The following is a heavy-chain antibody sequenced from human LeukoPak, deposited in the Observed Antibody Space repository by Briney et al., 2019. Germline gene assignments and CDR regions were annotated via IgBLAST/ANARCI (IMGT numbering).Heavy chain of an antibody. CDR1: GLTLSNYD. D-gene: IGHD6-6*01. CDR3: AKKLPDASSYFDF. Sequence: GGSLRLSCVASGLTLSNYDTTGVRQARGKGVEGVSRICSGGYRFYSVCGNGGGSISTHNSQNTAYLQMKSLRGENTGNYISAKKLPDASSYFDFWGQGILVTVSS. J-gene: IGHJ4*02. V-gene: IGHV3-23*01. CDR2: ICSGGYR.